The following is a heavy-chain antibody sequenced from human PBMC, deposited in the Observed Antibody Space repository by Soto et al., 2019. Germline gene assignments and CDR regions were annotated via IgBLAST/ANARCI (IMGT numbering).Heavy chain of an antibody. Sequence: PGGSLRLSCAASGFNFGSSWMHWVRQAPGKGLEWVSRMTSDGSTTDYADSVKGRFTVSRDNGKYTLYLQMNSLRAEDTAVCYCATAEVDYWGPGTLVTVSS. CDR3: ATAEVDY. V-gene: IGHV3-74*01. CDR1: GFNFGSSW. CDR2: MTSDGSTT. J-gene: IGHJ4*02.